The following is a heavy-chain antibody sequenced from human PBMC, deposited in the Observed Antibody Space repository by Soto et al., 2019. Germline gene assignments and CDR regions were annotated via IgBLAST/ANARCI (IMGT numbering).Heavy chain of an antibody. Sequence: QVQLLQSGAEVKKPGASVKVSCKASGYTFPSYNINWVRQATGQGPEWMGWMNPNSGTTGYAQKFQGRVTMTRDSSISTAYMELSSLRSEDTAVYYCAREDFYGSGSYGYWGQGTLVTVSS. J-gene: IGHJ4*02. CDR3: AREDFYGSGSYGY. CDR1: GYTFPSYN. V-gene: IGHV1-8*01. CDR2: MNPNSGTT. D-gene: IGHD3-10*01.